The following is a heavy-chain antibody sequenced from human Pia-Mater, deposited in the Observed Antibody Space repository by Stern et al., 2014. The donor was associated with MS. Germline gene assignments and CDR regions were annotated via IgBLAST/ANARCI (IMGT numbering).Heavy chain of an antibody. CDR3: ARDIPARPGSHDALDI. D-gene: IGHD2-2*01. V-gene: IGHV1-69*01. CDR1: GGTFNTYY. CDR2: IIPIFPPT. J-gene: IGHJ3*02. Sequence: QLEESGAEVRKPGSSVQVFCKTSGGTFNTYYISWVRQAPGRGLEWLGGIIPIFPPTTYAQRFRDRVTITADESTNTVYMELSSLTPEDTAVYYCARDIPARPGSHDALDIWGQGTVITVSS.